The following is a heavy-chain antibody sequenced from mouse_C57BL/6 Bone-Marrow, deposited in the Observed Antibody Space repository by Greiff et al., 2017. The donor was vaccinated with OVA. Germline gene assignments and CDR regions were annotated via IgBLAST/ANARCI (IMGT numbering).Heavy chain of an antibody. Sequence: EVMFVESGGGLVKPGGSLKLSCAASGFTFSSYAMSWVRQTPEKRLEWVATISDGGSYTYYPDNVKGRFTISRDNAKNNLYLQMSHLKSEDTAMYYCARDPPYYGYDGGYFDVWGTGTTVTVSS. V-gene: IGHV5-4*01. CDR3: ARDPPYYGYDGGYFDV. CDR1: GFTFSSYA. CDR2: ISDGGSYT. J-gene: IGHJ1*03. D-gene: IGHD2-9*01.